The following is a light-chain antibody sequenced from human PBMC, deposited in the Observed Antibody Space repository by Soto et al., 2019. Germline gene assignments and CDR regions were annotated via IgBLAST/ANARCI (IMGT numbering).Light chain of an antibody. CDR2: DVN. Sequence: QSALTQPASVSGSPGQSITISCTGTSSDVGRYNYVSWYRQHPGTAPKLIISDVNSRPSGISNRFSGSKSGNTASLTSSGLQAEDEAYYYCSSYTSDITQVFGGGTTLTVL. J-gene: IGLJ3*02. CDR3: SSYTSDITQV. CDR1: SSDVGRYNY. V-gene: IGLV2-14*01.